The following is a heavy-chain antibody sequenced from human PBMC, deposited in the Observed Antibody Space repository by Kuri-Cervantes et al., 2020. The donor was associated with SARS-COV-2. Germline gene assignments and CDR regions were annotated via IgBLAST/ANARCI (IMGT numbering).Heavy chain of an antibody. CDR1: GGSISSYH. CDR2: IYYSGST. Sequence: SETLSLTCTVSGGSISSYHWSWIRQPPGKGLEWIGYIYYSGSTNYNPSLKSRVTISVDTSKNQFSLKLSSVTAADTAVYYCARGRGGTPHSPGGFWGQGTLVTVSS. D-gene: IGHD1-1*01. J-gene: IGHJ4*02. V-gene: IGHV4-59*01. CDR3: ARGRGGTPHSPGGF.